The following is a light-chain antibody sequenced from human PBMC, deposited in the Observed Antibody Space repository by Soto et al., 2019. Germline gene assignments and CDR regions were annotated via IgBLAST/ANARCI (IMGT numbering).Light chain of an antibody. CDR1: QSISNY. V-gene: IGKV1-39*01. Sequence: DIQMNQSPSSQSASVGDRVTITCRASQSISNYLNWYQQKPGKAPKLLMFAASSLQSGVPSRFSGGGSGTDFTLTISSLQAEDFATYYCQQTYSTPRTFGQGSKVEIK. CDR3: QQTYSTPRT. CDR2: AAS. J-gene: IGKJ1*01.